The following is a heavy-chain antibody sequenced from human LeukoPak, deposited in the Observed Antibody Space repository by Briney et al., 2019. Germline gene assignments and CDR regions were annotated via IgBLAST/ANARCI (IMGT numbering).Heavy chain of an antibody. CDR2: IKQDGSEK. V-gene: IGHV3-7*01. Sequence: PGGSLRLSRAASGFTFSSYWMSWVRQAPGKGLEWVANIKQDGSEKYYVDSVKGRFTISRDNAKNSLYLQMNSLRAEDTAVYYCASSHPYCSGGSCYVDAFDIWGQGTMVTVSS. J-gene: IGHJ3*02. D-gene: IGHD2-15*01. CDR3: ASSHPYCSGGSCYVDAFDI. CDR1: GFTFSSYW.